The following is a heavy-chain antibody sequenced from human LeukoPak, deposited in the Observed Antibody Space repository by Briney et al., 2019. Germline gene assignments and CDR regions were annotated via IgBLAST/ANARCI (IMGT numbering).Heavy chain of an antibody. CDR2: IIAYNGNT. D-gene: IGHD2-15*01. Sequence: ASVKVSCKASGYTFTTYGITWVRQAPGHGLEWMGWIIAYNGNTNYAQKFQGRVTMTTDTSTNTAYMELRSLRSDDTAVYYCARDLLEEGYFDYWGQGTLVTVSS. CDR3: ARDLLEEGYFDY. CDR1: GYTFTTYG. V-gene: IGHV1-18*01. J-gene: IGHJ4*02.